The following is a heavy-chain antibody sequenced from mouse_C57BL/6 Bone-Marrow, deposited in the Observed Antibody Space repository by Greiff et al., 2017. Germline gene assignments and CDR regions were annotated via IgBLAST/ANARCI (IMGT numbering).Heavy chain of an antibody. CDR2: ISSGSSTI. CDR3: ARVYGGDEDY. D-gene: IGHD1-1*02. J-gene: IGHJ2*01. Sequence: EVQLQESGGGLVKPGGSLKLSCAASGFTFSDYGMHWVRQAPEKGLEWVAYISSGSSTIYYAATVKGRFTISRDTAKNTLFLQMTSLRSEDTAMYYCARVYGGDEDYWGQGTTLTVSS. CDR1: GFTFSDYG. V-gene: IGHV5-17*01.